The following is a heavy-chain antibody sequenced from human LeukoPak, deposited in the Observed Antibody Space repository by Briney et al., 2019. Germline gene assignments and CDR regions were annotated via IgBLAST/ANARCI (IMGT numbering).Heavy chain of an antibody. J-gene: IGHJ4*02. CDR3: ARIAAAGTSGRKGYYFDY. CDR1: GGSISSYY. Sequence: KASETLSLTCTVSGGSISSYYWSWIRQPAGKGLEWIGRIYTSGGTNYNPSLKSRVTMSVDTSKNQFSLKLSSVTAADTAVYYCARIAAAGTSGRKGYYFDYWGQGTLVTVSS. D-gene: IGHD6-13*01. V-gene: IGHV4-4*07. CDR2: IYTSGGT.